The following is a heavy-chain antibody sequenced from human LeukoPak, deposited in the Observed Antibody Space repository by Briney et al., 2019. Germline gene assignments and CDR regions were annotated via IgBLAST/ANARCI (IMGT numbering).Heavy chain of an antibody. CDR2: INSDGSST. CDR1: GFTFSSYW. D-gene: IGHD2-21*02. Sequence: GGSLRLSCAASGFTFSSYWMHWVRQAPGKGLVWVSRINSDGSSTSYADSVKGRFTISRDNAKNTLYLQMNSLRAEDTAVYYCATSQTVNGVEAMRFDPWGQGTLVIVSS. CDR3: ATSQTVNGVEAMRFDP. J-gene: IGHJ5*02. V-gene: IGHV3-74*01.